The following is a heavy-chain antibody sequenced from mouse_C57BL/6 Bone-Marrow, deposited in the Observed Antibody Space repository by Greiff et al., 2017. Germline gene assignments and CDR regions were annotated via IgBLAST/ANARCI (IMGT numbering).Heavy chain of an antibody. CDR3: ASPSRYYSNPHWAFDV. D-gene: IGHD2-5*01. Sequence: VQLQQSGPGLVQPSQSLSITCTVSGFSLTSYGVHWVRQPPGKGLEWLGVIWSGGSTDYNAAFISRLSISKDNSKSQVFFKMNSLQADDTAIYYCASPSRYYSNPHWAFDVWGTGTTVTVSS. V-gene: IGHV2-4*01. CDR2: IWSGGST. CDR1: GFSLTSYG. J-gene: IGHJ1*03.